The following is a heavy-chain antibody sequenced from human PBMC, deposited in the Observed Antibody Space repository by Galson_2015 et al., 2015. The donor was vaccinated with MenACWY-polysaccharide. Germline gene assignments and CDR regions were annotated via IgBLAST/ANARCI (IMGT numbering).Heavy chain of an antibody. V-gene: IGHV3-7*01. Sequence: SLRLSCAASGFTFSSYWMSWVRQAPGKGLEWVANIKQDGSEKYYVDSVKGRFTTSRDNAKNSLYLQMNSLRAEDTAVYYCARGDGDPVPIPYLSYLYYYYYGMDVWGQGTTVTVSS. CDR3: ARGDGDPVPIPYLSYLYYYYYGMDV. D-gene: IGHD4-17*01. J-gene: IGHJ6*02. CDR1: GFTFSSYW. CDR2: IKQDGSEK.